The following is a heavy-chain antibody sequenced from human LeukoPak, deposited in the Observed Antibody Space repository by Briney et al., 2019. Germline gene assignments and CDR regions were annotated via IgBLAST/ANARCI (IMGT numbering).Heavy chain of an antibody. J-gene: IGHJ4*02. CDR3: ARSPGGTMIVVVIPYFDY. D-gene: IGHD3-22*01. CDR2: ISAYNGNT. Sequence: GASVKVSCKASGYTFTSYGISWVRQAPGQGLEWMGWISAYNGNTNYAQKLQGRVTMTTDTSTSTAYMELRSLRSDDTAVYYCARSPGGTMIVVVIPYFDYWGQGTLVTVSS. V-gene: IGHV1-18*01. CDR1: GYTFTSYG.